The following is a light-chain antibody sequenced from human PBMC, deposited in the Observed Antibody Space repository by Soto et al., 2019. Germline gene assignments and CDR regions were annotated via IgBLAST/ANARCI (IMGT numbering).Light chain of an antibody. V-gene: IGLV2-11*01. CDR1: SSDVGAYSY. Sequence: QSVLTQPRSVSGSPGQSVTLSCTGTSSDVGAYSYVSWFQQHPDKAPKLMVYDVSKRPSGVPDRFSGSKSGNTASLTISGLQAEDEADYYCCSYAGSYTYVFGTGTKLTVL. J-gene: IGLJ1*01. CDR2: DVS. CDR3: CSYAGSYTYV.